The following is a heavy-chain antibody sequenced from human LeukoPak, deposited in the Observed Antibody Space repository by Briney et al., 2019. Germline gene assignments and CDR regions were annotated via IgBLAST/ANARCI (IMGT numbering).Heavy chain of an antibody. J-gene: IGHJ4*02. V-gene: IGHV4-39*06. CDR2: IYYSGST. CDR1: GGSISSSSYY. Sequence: PSETLSLTCAVSGGSISSSSYYWGWIRQPPGKGLEWIGSIYYSGSTYYNPSPRSRFTISVDTSKNQFTLTLSSLTAPDPAVVYCARELGITTVRGLAVYWGQGTLVTVSS. CDR3: ARELGITTVRGLAVY. D-gene: IGHD3-10*01.